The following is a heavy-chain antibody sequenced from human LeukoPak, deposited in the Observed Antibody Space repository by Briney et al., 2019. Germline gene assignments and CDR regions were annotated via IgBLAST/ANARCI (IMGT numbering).Heavy chain of an antibody. CDR1: GGSFSGYY. CDR3: ARGTGSSSYYGMDV. Sequence: PSETLSLTCAVYGGSFSGYYWSWIRQPPGKGLEWIGEINHSGSTNYSPSLKSRVTISVDTSKNQFSLKLSSVTAADTAVYYCARGTGSSSYYGMDVWGQGTTVTVSS. CDR2: INHSGST. V-gene: IGHV4-34*01. D-gene: IGHD6-6*01. J-gene: IGHJ6*02.